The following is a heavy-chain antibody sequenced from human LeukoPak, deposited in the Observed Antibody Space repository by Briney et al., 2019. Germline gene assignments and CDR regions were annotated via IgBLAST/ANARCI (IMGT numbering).Heavy chain of an antibody. CDR1: GGSFSNYA. Sequence: GSSVKVSCKASGGSFSNYALNWVRQAPGQGLEWMGRIIPILGIAHYAQKFQGRVTITADKSTGTAYMELSSLRSEDTAVYYCATGEVATPFDYWGQGTLVTVSS. J-gene: IGHJ4*02. CDR2: IIPILGIA. V-gene: IGHV1-69*04. D-gene: IGHD5-12*01. CDR3: ATGEVATPFDY.